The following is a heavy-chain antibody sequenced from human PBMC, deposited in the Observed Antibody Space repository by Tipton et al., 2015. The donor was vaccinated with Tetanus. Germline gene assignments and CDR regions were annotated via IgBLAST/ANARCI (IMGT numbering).Heavy chain of an antibody. D-gene: IGHD1-1*01. V-gene: IGHV1-18*01. J-gene: IGHJ4*02. CDR1: GYTFNRFQ. CDR2: ISSYTGNT. CDR3: ARGDWNF. Sequence: QSGPEVKKPGASVKVSCKASGYTFNRFQMSWVRQAPGQGPEWLGWISSYTGNTNYAPKFQGRVSMTIDTSTTTAYLELLSLRSDDTAVYYCARGDWNFWGQGTLVIVSS.